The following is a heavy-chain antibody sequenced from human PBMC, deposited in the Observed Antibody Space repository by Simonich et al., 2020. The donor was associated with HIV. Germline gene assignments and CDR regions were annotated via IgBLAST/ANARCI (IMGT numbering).Heavy chain of an antibody. J-gene: IGHJ6*02. V-gene: IGHV3-23*01. Sequence: EVQLLESGGGLVQPGGSLRLSCAASGFTFSSYAMSWVRQAPGKGVEWVSAIRGSGGSTYYADSVKGRFTISRDNSKNTLYLQMNSLRAEDTAVYYCAKAYGNYYYYGMDVWGQGTTVTVSS. CDR1: GFTFSSYA. CDR3: AKAYGNYYYYGMDV. D-gene: IGHD3-10*01. CDR2: IRGSGGST.